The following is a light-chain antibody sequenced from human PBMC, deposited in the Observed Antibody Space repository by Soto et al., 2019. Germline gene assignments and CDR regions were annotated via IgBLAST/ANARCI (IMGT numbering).Light chain of an antibody. CDR3: QQYNNWPPYT. J-gene: IGKJ2*01. Sequence: EIVMTQSPATLSVSPGDRATLSCRASQSVSSTLAWYQQKPGQAPRLLIYGASTRATGIPARFSGSGSGTELTLTISSMQSEDFAVYYCQQYNNWPPYTFGQGTKLEIK. CDR2: GAS. CDR1: QSVSST. V-gene: IGKV3-15*01.